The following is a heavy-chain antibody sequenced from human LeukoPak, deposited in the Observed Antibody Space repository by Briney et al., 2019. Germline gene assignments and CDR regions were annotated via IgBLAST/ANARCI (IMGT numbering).Heavy chain of an antibody. CDR1: GYPFTSYD. V-gene: IGHV1-8*02. Sequence: GASVKVSCKASGYPFTSYDINWVRQATGQGLEWMGWMNPNSGSTSYAQKFQGRVTMTRDTSTSTVYMELSSLRSEDTAVYYCARVEMATQIPYYFDYWGQGTLVTVSS. D-gene: IGHD5-24*01. CDR3: ARVEMATQIPYYFDY. J-gene: IGHJ4*02. CDR2: MNPNSGST.